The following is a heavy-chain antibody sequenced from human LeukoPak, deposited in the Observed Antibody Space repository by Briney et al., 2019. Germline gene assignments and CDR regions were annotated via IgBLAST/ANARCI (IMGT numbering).Heavy chain of an antibody. D-gene: IGHD6-13*01. CDR1: GFTFSSYE. Sequence: GGSLRLSCAASGFTFSSYEMNWVRQAPGKGLEWVSYISSSGSTIYYADSVKGRFTISRDNAKNSLYLQMNSLRAEDTALYYCAKGIAAAGTLSYYFDYWGQGTLVTVSS. J-gene: IGHJ4*02. V-gene: IGHV3-48*03. CDR3: AKGIAAAGTLSYYFDY. CDR2: ISSSGSTI.